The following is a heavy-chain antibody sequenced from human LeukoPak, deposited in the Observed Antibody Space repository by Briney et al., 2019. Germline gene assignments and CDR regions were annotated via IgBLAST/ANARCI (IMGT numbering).Heavy chain of an antibody. CDR1: GYSISSGYY. D-gene: IGHD5-12*01. Sequence: SETLSLTCAVSGYSISSGYYWGWIRQPPGKGLEWIGSIYHSGSTYYNPSLKSRVTISVDTSKNQFSLKLSSVTAADTAVYYCAREGYSGYDPKNYFDYWGQGTQVTVSS. CDR2: IYHSGST. V-gene: IGHV4-38-2*02. J-gene: IGHJ4*02. CDR3: AREGYSGYDPKNYFDY.